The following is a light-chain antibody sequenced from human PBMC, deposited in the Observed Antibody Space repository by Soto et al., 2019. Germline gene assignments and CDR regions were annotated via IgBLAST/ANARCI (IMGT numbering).Light chain of an antibody. V-gene: IGKV1-5*01. Sequence: DIQMTQSPSTPSAPVGDRVTITCRASQSISSWLAWYQQKPGKAPKLLIYDASSLESGVPSRFSGSGSGTEFTLTISSLQPDDSATYYCQHYSLYSPWTFGQGTKVDIK. CDR2: DAS. CDR3: QHYSLYSPWT. CDR1: QSISSW. J-gene: IGKJ1*01.